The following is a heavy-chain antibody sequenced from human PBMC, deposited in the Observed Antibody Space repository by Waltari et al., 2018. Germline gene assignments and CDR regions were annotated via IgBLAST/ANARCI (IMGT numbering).Heavy chain of an antibody. CDR2: IYYSGST. D-gene: IGHD3-3*01. CDR1: GGSISSYY. V-gene: IGHV4-59*01. J-gene: IGHJ4*02. Sequence: QVQLQESGPGLVKPSETLSLTCTVSGGSISSYYWSWIRQPPGKGLEWIGYIYYSGSTNYNPSRKIRVTISVDTSKNQFSLKLSSVTAADTAVYYCARDGPLDLDQGFDYWGQGTLVTVSS. CDR3: ARDGPLDLDQGFDY.